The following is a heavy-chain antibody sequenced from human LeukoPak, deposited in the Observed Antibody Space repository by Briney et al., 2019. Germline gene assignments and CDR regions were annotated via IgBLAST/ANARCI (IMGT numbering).Heavy chain of an antibody. Sequence: ASVKVSCKASGGTFSSYAISWVRQAPGQGLEWMGGIIPIFGTANYAQKFQGRVTITADESTSTAYMELSSLRSGDTAVYYCARVYNWNRHYYYYYGMDVWGQGTTVTVSS. V-gene: IGHV1-69*13. D-gene: IGHD1-20*01. CDR1: GGTFSSYA. J-gene: IGHJ6*02. CDR3: ARVYNWNRHYYYYYGMDV. CDR2: IIPIFGTA.